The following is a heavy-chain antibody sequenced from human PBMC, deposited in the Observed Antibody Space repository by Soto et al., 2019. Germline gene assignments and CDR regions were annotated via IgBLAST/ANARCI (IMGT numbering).Heavy chain of an antibody. D-gene: IGHD3-9*01. V-gene: IGHV3-23*01. J-gene: IGHJ4*02. Sequence: PWWSMGLACAASGFSFNSYAISWSRQAPGKGLEWVSSISGNGGSTYYADSVKGRFTISRDNSKNTLYLQMNSLRAEDTAVYYCAKGPHFDRVFDYWGQGTLVTVSS. CDR3: AKGPHFDRVFDY. CDR1: GFSFNSYA. CDR2: ISGNGGST.